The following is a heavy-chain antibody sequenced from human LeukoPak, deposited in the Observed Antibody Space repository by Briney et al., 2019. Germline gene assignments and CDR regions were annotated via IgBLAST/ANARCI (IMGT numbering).Heavy chain of an antibody. CDR1: GFTFRTFA. V-gene: IGHV3-23*01. D-gene: IGHD4-17*01. Sequence: TGGSLRLSCAASGFTFRTFAMSWVRQAPGKGLECVSVISAGGGSTYYADSVKGRFTISRDNSKTTLYLQMTSLRAEDTAVYYCARAVGDYAAFDIWGQGTMVTVSS. CDR2: ISAGGGST. J-gene: IGHJ3*02. CDR3: ARAVGDYAAFDI.